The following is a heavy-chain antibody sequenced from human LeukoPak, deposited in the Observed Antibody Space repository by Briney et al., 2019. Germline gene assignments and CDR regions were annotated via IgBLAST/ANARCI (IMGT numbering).Heavy chain of an antibody. CDR3: AREAKDSSGFKLGAFDI. Sequence: GGSLRLSCAASGFTFSDHYMDWVRQAPGKVLEWVGRTRNKANSYTTEYAASVKGRFIISRDDSKNSLYLQMNSLKTEDTAVYYCAREAKDSSGFKLGAFDIWGQGTMVTVSS. V-gene: IGHV3-72*01. J-gene: IGHJ3*02. CDR2: TRNKANSYTT. CDR1: GFTFSDHY. D-gene: IGHD3-22*01.